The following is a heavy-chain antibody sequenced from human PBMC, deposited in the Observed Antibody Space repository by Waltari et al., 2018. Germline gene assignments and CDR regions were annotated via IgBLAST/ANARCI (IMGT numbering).Heavy chain of an antibody. J-gene: IGHJ4*02. Sequence: HVQLVQSGAEVKKPGASVKVSCKASVYTFSSYDLNCVRPATGQGLEWMGWMNPNSGNTGYAQKCQGRVTITRDTSIKTAYMELSRLRSEDTAVYYCARGDCSGGSCTHDYWGQGTLVTVSS. V-gene: IGHV1-8*01. D-gene: IGHD2-15*01. CDR2: MNPNSGNT. CDR3: ARGDCSGGSCTHDY. CDR1: VYTFSSYD.